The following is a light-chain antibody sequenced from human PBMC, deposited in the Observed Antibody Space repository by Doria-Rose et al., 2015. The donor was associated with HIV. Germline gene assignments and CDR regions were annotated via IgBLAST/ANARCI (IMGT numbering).Light chain of an antibody. CDR3: QQTYSSPPWT. CDR2: ASS. J-gene: IGKJ1*01. Sequence: TQSPSSLSASTGDRFTITCRASQTVSTYLNWFQQEPGKAPKLLIYASSRLQSGVPSRFSGSGSGTDFTLAISGLQPGDFATYYCQQTYSSPPWTLGQGNKGEMK. V-gene: IGKV1-39*01. CDR1: QTVSTY.